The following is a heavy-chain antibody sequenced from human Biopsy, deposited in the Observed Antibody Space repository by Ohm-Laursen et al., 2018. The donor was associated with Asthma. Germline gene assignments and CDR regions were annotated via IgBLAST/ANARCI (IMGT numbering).Heavy chain of an antibody. CDR3: ARTTYGDDGFDP. V-gene: IGHV4-31*03. Sequence: TLFLTCTVSGGSINIGDYYWSWIRQLPVKGLEWIGYIYYSGSTYYNPSLKSRVSISLDTSKNQFSLSLTSVTAADTAVYYCARTTYGDDGFDPWGQGTLVTVSS. D-gene: IGHD4-17*01. J-gene: IGHJ5*02. CDR2: IYYSGST. CDR1: GGSINIGDYY.